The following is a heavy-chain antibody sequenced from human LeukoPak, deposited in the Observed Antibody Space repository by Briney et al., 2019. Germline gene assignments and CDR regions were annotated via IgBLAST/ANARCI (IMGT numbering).Heavy chain of an antibody. J-gene: IGHJ4*02. CDR3: ARDKTDYDILTDAGYFDY. CDR1: GGSISSGSYY. Sequence: SETLSLTCTVSGGSISSGSYYWSWIRQPAGKGLEWIGRIYTSGSTNYNPSLKSRVTISVDTSKNQFYLQRSSVTAPDTAVYYCARDKTDYDILTDAGYFDYWGQGTLVTVSS. D-gene: IGHD3-9*01. CDR2: IYTSGST. V-gene: IGHV4-61*02.